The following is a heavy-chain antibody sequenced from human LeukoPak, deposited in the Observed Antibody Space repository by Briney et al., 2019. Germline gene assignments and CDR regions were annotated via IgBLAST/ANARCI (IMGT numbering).Heavy chain of an antibody. Sequence: ASVKVSCKASGYTFTGYYMHWVRQAPGQGLEWMGWINPNSGGTNYAQKFQGWVTMTRDTSTSTVYMELSSLRSEDTAVYYCATTSLSSYSHLDYWGQGTLVTVSS. D-gene: IGHD2-21*01. CDR3: ATTSLSSYSHLDY. J-gene: IGHJ4*02. CDR2: INPNSGGT. V-gene: IGHV1-2*04. CDR1: GYTFTGYY.